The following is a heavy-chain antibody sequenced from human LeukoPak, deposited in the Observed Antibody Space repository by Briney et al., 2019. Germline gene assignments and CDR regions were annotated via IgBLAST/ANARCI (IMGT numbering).Heavy chain of an antibody. J-gene: IGHJ3*02. D-gene: IGHD3-22*01. Sequence: GSLRLSCAASGFTCSNYAMSWVRQAPEKGLEWVSAISGSGLRTYYADSVKGRLTISRDISKNTLYLQMDSLRAEDTAVYYCAKDRVTMIVVVAFDIWGQGTMVTVSS. CDR1: GFTCSNYA. CDR2: ISGSGLRT. CDR3: AKDRVTMIVVVAFDI. V-gene: IGHV3-23*01.